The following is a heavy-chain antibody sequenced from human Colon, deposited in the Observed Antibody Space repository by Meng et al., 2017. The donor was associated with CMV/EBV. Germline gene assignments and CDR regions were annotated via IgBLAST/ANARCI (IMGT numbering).Heavy chain of an antibody. J-gene: IGHJ4*02. V-gene: IGHV3-66*02. CDR2: LYSGNTT. Sequence: GDSLKISCAASGVILSSMYMNWVRQTPGKGLEWVALLYSGNTTKYADSVTGRFTISRDSSKNTLYLQMNNVRPEDTAIYYCARGRRYCTSDSCYIFDSWGQGTLVTVSS. D-gene: IGHD2-2*02. CDR1: GVILSSMY. CDR3: ARGRRYCTSDSCYIFDS.